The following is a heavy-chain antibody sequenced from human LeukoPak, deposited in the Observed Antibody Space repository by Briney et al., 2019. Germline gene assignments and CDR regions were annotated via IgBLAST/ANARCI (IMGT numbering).Heavy chain of an antibody. D-gene: IGHD3-9*01. Sequence: SETLSLTCTVSGGSISSYYWSWLRQPPGKGLEGIGYIYTSGSTNYNPSLKSRVTISVDTSKNQFSRKLSSVTAADPAVYYFARHASVRYFYWLFNYWGQGTLVTVSS. V-gene: IGHV4-4*09. J-gene: IGHJ4*02. CDR2: IYTSGST. CDR1: GGSISSYY. CDR3: ARHASVRYFYWLFNY.